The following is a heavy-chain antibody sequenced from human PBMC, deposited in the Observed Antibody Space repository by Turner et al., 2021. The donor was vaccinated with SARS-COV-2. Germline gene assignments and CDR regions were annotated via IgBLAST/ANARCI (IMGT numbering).Heavy chain of an antibody. V-gene: IGHV3-48*01. CDR2: ISCNSSTI. Sequence: EVQLVESGGGLVQPGGSLRLSCAASGFSSSRDSMNWVRQAPGKGREWVSYISCNSSTIYYADSVKGRFTISRDNAKNSLYLQMNSLRAEDTAVDYCARDMRCCSTSCYEYYYYGMDVWGQGTTVTVSS. D-gene: IGHD2-2*01. CDR1: GFSSSRDS. CDR3: ARDMRCCSTSCYEYYYYGMDV. J-gene: IGHJ6*02.